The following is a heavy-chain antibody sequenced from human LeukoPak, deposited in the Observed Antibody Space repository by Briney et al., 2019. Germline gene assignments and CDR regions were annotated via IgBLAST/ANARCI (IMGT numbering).Heavy chain of an antibody. V-gene: IGHV4-31*11. J-gene: IGHJ4*02. CDR2: IYYSGST. CDR1: GGSFSGYY. D-gene: IGHD3-10*01. Sequence: PSETLSLTCAVYGGSFSGYYWSWIRQHPGKGLEWIGYIYYSGSTYYNPSLKSRVTISVDTSKNQFSLKLSSVTAADTAVYYCARVVRGVIPYYFDYWGQGTQVTVSS. CDR3: ARVVRGVIPYYFDY.